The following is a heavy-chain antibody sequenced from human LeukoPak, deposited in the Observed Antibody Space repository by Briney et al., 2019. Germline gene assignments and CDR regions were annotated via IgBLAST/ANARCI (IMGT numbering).Heavy chain of an antibody. D-gene: IGHD2-15*01. Sequence: SVKVSCKASGGTFSSYAISWVRQAPGQGLEWMGGIIPIFGTANYAQKFQGRVTITADESTSTAYMELSSLRSEDTAVYYCARDCSGGSCSARARLYGMDVWGQGTTVTVSS. J-gene: IGHJ6*02. CDR3: ARDCSGGSCSARARLYGMDV. CDR1: GGTFSSYA. CDR2: IIPIFGTA. V-gene: IGHV1-69*01.